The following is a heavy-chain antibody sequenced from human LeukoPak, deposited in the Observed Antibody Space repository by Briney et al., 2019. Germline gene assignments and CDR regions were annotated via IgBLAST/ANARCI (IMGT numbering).Heavy chain of an antibody. CDR2: IYYSGST. CDR1: GGSISSYY. J-gene: IGHJ3*02. CDR3: ARAEPHYDFWSGYYTKGAFDI. Sequence: NPSETLSLTCTVSGGSISSYYWSWIRQPPGKGLEWSGYIYYSGSTNYNPSLKSRVTISVDTSKNQFSLKLSSVTAADTAVYYCARAEPHYDFWSGYYTKGAFDIWGQGTMVTVSS. D-gene: IGHD3-3*01. V-gene: IGHV4-59*01.